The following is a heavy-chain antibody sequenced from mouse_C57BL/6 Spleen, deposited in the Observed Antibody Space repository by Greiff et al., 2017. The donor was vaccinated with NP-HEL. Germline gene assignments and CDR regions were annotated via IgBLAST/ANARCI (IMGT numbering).Heavy chain of an antibody. CDR3: ARHGYDLAWFAY. V-gene: IGHV1-53*01. CDR1: GYTFTSYW. CDR2: INPSNGGT. Sequence: QVQLQQPGTELVKPGASVKLSCKASGYTFTSYWMHWVKQRPGQGLEWIGNINPSNGGTNYNEKFKSKATLTVDKSSSNAYMQLSSLTSEDSAVYYGARHGYDLAWFAYWGQGTLVTVSA. D-gene: IGHD2-2*01. J-gene: IGHJ3*01.